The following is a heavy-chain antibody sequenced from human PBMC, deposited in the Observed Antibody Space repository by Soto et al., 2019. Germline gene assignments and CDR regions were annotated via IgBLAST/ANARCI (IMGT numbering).Heavy chain of an antibody. D-gene: IGHD3-10*01. V-gene: IGHV3-33*01. CDR3: ARGPPPRITMVRGVDEIKYYYYYYGMDV. CDR2: IWYDGSNK. J-gene: IGHJ6*02. CDR1: GFTFSSYG. Sequence: QVQLVESGGGVVQPGRSLRLSCAASGFTFSSYGMHWVRQAPGKGLEWVAVIWYDGSNKYYADSVKGRFTISRDNSKNTLYLQMNSLRAEDTAVYYCARGPPPRITMVRGVDEIKYYYYYYGMDVWGQGTTVTVSS.